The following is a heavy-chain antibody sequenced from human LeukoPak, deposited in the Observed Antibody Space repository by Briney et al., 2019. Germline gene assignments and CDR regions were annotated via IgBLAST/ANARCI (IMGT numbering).Heavy chain of an antibody. Sequence: GGSLRLSCAASGFTFSSYAMSWVRQAPGKGLEWVSAISGSGGSTYYADSVKGRFTISRDNSKNTLYLQMNSLRAEDTAVYYCAKDQYSYGYNPGAFDIWGQGTMVTVPS. CDR2: ISGSGGST. CDR3: AKDQYSYGYNPGAFDI. J-gene: IGHJ3*02. D-gene: IGHD5-18*01. V-gene: IGHV3-23*01. CDR1: GFTFSSYA.